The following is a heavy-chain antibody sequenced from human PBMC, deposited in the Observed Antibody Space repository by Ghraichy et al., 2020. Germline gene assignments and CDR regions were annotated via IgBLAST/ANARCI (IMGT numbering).Heavy chain of an antibody. D-gene: IGHD6-13*01. CDR1: GFTLSSYS. CDR2: ISGSSTNI. CDR3: ASRAAPGYYFYGLDV. V-gene: IGHV3-48*04. Sequence: GGSLRLSCAASGFTLSSYSMNWVRQAPGKGLEWVSFISGSSTNIHYADSVKGRFTISKDNARNSLYLKMNSLRGDDTAVYYCASRAAPGYYFYGLDVWGQGNTVTVSS. J-gene: IGHJ6*02.